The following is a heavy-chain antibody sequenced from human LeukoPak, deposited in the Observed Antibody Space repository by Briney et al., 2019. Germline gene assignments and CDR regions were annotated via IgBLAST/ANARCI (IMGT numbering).Heavy chain of an antibody. Sequence: SETLSLTCTVSGDSISSSSYYWGGIRQPPGKGLECIGSIYYSGSTYYNPSLKSRVTISADTSKNQFSLKLSSVTAADTAVYYCARTGGSNPTWFTYYFDYWGQGTLVTVSS. CDR1: GDSISSSSYY. CDR3: ARTGGSNPTWFTYYFDY. D-gene: IGHD3-10*01. J-gene: IGHJ4*02. V-gene: IGHV4-39*01. CDR2: IYYSGST.